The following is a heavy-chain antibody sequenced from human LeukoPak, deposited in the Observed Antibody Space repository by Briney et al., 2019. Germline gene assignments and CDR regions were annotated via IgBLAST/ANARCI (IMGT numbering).Heavy chain of an antibody. Sequence: SETLSLTCTVSGGSISSGGYYWSWIRQHPGKGLEWIGYIYYSGSTYYNPSLKSRVTISVDTSKNQFSLKLSSVTAADTAVYYCARVRSRIEARPFDYWGQGTLVTVSS. CDR3: ARVRSRIEARPFDY. V-gene: IGHV4-31*03. CDR2: IYYSGST. J-gene: IGHJ4*02. D-gene: IGHD6-6*01. CDR1: GGSISSGGYY.